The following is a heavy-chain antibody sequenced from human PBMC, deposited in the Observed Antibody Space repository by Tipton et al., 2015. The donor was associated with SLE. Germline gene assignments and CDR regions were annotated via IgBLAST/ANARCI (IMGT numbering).Heavy chain of an antibody. Sequence: TLSLTCAVDGGSFSGYYWSYIRQSPGKGLEWIGSIYQSGSTYYNPSLKSRATISVDTSKNHFSLKLTSVTAADTAVYHCARQHDSSGYYYIWGQGTLVTVSS. D-gene: IGHD3-22*01. V-gene: IGHV4-34*01. CDR3: ARQHDSSGYYYI. J-gene: IGHJ4*02. CDR1: GGSFSGYY. CDR2: IYQSGST.